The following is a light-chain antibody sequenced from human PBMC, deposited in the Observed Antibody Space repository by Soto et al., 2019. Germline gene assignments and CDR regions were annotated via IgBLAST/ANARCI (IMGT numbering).Light chain of an antibody. CDR2: GAS. V-gene: IGKV3-20*01. CDR3: QQFFGWT. J-gene: IGKJ1*01. Sequence: EIVLTQSPGTLSLSPGERATLSCRASQSVSSSYLAWYQQKPGQAPRLLIYGASSRATGIPDRFSGSGSGTDFTLTISRLEPEDFAVYYCQQFFGWTFGQGTKVEIK. CDR1: QSVSSSY.